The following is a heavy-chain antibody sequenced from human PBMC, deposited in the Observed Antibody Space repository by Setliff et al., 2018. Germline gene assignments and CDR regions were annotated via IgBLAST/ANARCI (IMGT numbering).Heavy chain of an antibody. D-gene: IGHD6-19*01. CDR2: IIPMFGTT. V-gene: IGHV1-69*13. CDR1: GGTFSSYA. J-gene: IGHJ3*02. Sequence: SVKVSCKASGGTFSSYAIDWVRQAPGQGLEWMGGIIPMFGTTNYAQRFRGRVTITADESTTTAYLELSSRRSEDTAVYYCARVGGYASAWHGIEAFDIWGQGTKVTVSS. CDR3: ARVGGYASAWHGIEAFDI.